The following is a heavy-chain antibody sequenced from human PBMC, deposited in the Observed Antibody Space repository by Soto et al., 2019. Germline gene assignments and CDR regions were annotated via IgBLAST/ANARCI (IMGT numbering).Heavy chain of an antibody. Sequence: GGSLRLSCAASGYTFSNYAMHWVRQAPGKGLEWVAHISSSSNYTNYADSVKGRFTISRDNAKNLLYLQMNSLGAEDTAVYYCARSDSSSWYGEDYWGQGTLVTVSS. J-gene: IGHJ4*02. D-gene: IGHD6-13*01. CDR1: GYTFSNYA. CDR3: ARSDSSSWYGEDY. CDR2: ISSSSNYT. V-gene: IGHV3-21*05.